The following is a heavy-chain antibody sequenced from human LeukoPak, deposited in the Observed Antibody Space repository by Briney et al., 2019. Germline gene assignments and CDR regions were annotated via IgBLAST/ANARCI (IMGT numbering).Heavy chain of an antibody. Sequence: PSETLSLTCTVSGGSISGYYWSWIRQPPGKGPEWIGYIYYAGNTNYNPSLKSRVTMSLDTSKIQFSLKLTSVTTADTAVYFCARVTSWSGYSPGYYYYMDVWGQGTTVTVSS. V-gene: IGHV4-59*01. CDR2: IYYAGNT. CDR3: ARVTSWSGYSPGYYYYMDV. D-gene: IGHD3-3*01. CDR1: GGSISGYY. J-gene: IGHJ6*02.